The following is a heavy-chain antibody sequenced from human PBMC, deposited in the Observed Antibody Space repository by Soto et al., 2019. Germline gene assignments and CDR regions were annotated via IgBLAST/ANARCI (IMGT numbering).Heavy chain of an antibody. CDR3: ARVEGGWLRLGLGYYYGMDV. V-gene: IGHV1-8*01. CDR1: GYTFTSYD. CDR2: MNPNSGNT. Sequence: QVQLLQSGAEVKKPGASVKVSCKASGYTFTSYDINWVRQATGQGLEWMGWMNPNSGNTGYAHKFQCRVTMTRITSISTAYMEMSSLRVDDTAVYYCARVEGGWLRLGLGYYYGMDVWGQGTTVSVSS. D-gene: IGHD5-12*01. J-gene: IGHJ6*02.